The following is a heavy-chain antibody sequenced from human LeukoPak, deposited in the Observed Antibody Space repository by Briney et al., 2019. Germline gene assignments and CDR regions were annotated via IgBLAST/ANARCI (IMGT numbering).Heavy chain of an antibody. V-gene: IGHV4-59*08. Sequence: ETLSLTCTVSGGSISGDHWNWIRQPPGKGLEWIGNIYYSGNTNYNPSLKSRVTIPVDTSKNQFSLKLSSVTAADTAVYYCARRNDFDIWGQGTMVTVSS. J-gene: IGHJ3*02. CDR3: ARRNDFDI. CDR2: IYYSGNT. CDR1: GGSISGDH.